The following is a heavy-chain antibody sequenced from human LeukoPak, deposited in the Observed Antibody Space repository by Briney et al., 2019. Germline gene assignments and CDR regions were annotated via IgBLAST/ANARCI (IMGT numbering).Heavy chain of an antibody. J-gene: IGHJ6*02. Sequence: PGGSLRLSCAASGFTFSSYGMHWVRQAPGKGLEWVAVIWYGGSNKYYADSVKGRFTISRDNSKNTLYLQMNSLRAEDTAVYYCARVGGYDSSGMYYYYYGMDVWGQGTTVTVSS. V-gene: IGHV3-33*08. D-gene: IGHD3-22*01. CDR3: ARVGGYDSSGMYYYYYGMDV. CDR2: IWYGGSNK. CDR1: GFTFSSYG.